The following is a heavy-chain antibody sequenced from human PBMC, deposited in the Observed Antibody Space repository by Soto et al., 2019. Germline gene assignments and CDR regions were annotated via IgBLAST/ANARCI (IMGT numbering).Heavy chain of an antibody. D-gene: IGHD3-10*01. J-gene: IGHJ6*02. CDR2: IYWDDDK. V-gene: IGHV2-5*02. CDR1: GFSLSTSGVG. CDR3: ARFGWIPYGMDV. Sequence: QITLKESGPTLVKPTQTLTLTCTFSGFSLSTSGVGVGWIRQPPGKALEWLALIYWDDDKRYSPSLTSRLTITKDTSKNQVVLTMTNMDPVDTATYYCARFGWIPYGMDVWGQGTTVTVSS.